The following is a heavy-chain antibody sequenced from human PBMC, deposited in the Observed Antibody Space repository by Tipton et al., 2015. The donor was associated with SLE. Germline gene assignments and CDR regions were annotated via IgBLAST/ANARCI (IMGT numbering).Heavy chain of an antibody. D-gene: IGHD5-12*01. CDR2: VYYSGNI. CDR1: GFSISSSLYY. V-gene: IGHV4-39*01. J-gene: IGHJ1*01. CDR3: ARSGYGRGSFFHH. Sequence: TLSLTCSVSGFSISSSLYYWGWIRLTPGKGLEWVGSVYYSGNIYYNPSLKSRVTISVHTSKNQFSLKLNSVTAADTAMYYCARSGYGRGSFFHHWGQGTRVTVSS.